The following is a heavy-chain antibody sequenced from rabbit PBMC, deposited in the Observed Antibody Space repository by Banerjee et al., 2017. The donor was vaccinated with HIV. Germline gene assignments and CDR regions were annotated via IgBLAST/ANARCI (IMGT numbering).Heavy chain of an antibody. V-gene: IGHV1S45*01. Sequence: QEQLVESGGGLVQPEGSLTLTCKASGFTLSSYWMWWVRQAPGKGLEWIACIGAGSSGTTYYASWAKGRFTISKTSSTTVTLQMTSLTAADTAIYSCARTDDSSGAWSFDLWGPGTLVTVS. CDR3: ARTDDSSGAWSFDL. CDR2: IGAGSSGTT. CDR1: GFTLSSYW. J-gene: IGHJ4*01. D-gene: IGHD1-1*01.